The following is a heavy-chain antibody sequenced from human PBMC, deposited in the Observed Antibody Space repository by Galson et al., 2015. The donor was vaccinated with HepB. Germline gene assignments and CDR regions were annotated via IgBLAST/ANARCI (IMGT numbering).Heavy chain of an antibody. V-gene: IGHV3-21*01. CDR1: GFTFSSYS. D-gene: IGHD3-10*01. Sequence: SLRLSCAASGFTFSSYSMNWVRQAPGKGLEWVSSISHSSTYMWYADSVKGRFTISRDNAKNSLHLQMNSLRVDDTAVYYCARDREPTFYYGSGTVAAPDHWGQGTLVTVSS. CDR2: ISHSSTYM. J-gene: IGHJ4*02. CDR3: ARDREPTFYYGSGTVAAPDH.